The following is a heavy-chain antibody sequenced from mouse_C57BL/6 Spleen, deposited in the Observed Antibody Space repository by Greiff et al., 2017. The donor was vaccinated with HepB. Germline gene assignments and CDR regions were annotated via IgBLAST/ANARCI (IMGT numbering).Heavy chain of an antibody. CDR2: IYPRDGST. D-gene: IGHD2-4*01. Sequence: VKLVESGPELVKPGASVKLSCKASGYTFTSYDINWVKQRPGQGLEWIGWIYPRDGSTKYNEKFKGKATLTVDTSSSTAYMELHSLTSEDSAVYFCARSGDYDGGVYFDYWGQGTTLTVSS. V-gene: IGHV1-85*01. J-gene: IGHJ2*01. CDR1: GYTFTSYD. CDR3: ARSGDYDGGVYFDY.